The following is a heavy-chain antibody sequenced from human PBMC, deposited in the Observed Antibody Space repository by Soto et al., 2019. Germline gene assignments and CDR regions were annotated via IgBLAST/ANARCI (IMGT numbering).Heavy chain of an antibody. Sequence: QVHLQQWGAGLLKPSETLSLTCAVYGGSFSGYYWSWIRQPPGKGLEWIGEINHSGSTNYNPSLKSRVSISVDTSNNHFSLTLSSVTAADTAVYYCAATQLRFVDGPTRPGYLQHWGQGTLVTVSS. J-gene: IGHJ1*01. CDR2: INHSGST. D-gene: IGHD3-9*01. V-gene: IGHV4-34*01. CDR3: AATQLRFVDGPTRPGYLQH. CDR1: GGSFSGYY.